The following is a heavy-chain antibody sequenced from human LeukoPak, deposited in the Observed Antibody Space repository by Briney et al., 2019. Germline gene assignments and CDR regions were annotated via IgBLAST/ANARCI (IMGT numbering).Heavy chain of an antibody. D-gene: IGHD6-19*01. V-gene: IGHV1-46*01. CDR2: INPSGGST. Sequence: GASVKVSCKASGYTFTNYYIHWVRQAPGQGLEWMGIINPSGGSTGYALKFQDRVTMTRDTSTSTLYMELSSLRSEDTAVYYCARVNGDSGSYFDYWGQGTLVTVSS. CDR3: ARVNGDSGSYFDY. CDR1: GYTFTNYY. J-gene: IGHJ4*02.